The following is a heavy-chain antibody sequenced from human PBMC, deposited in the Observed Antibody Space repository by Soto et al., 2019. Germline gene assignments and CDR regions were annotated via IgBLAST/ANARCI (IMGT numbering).Heavy chain of an antibody. J-gene: IGHJ5*02. CDR3: ARDSGELGIGSNWFDP. Sequence: SQTLSLTCAISGDSVSSNSAAWNWIRQSPSRGLEWLGRTYYRSKWYNDYAVSVKSRITINPDTSKNQFSLQLNSVTPEDTAVYYCARDSGELGIGSNWFDPWGQGTLVTVSS. V-gene: IGHV6-1*01. D-gene: IGHD7-27*01. CDR2: TYYRSKWYN. CDR1: GDSVSSNSAA.